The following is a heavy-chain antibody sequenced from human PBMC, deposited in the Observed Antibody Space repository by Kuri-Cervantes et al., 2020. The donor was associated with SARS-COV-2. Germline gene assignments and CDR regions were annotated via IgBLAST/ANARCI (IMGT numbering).Heavy chain of an antibody. CDR1: GFTFSSYS. J-gene: IGHJ6*02. V-gene: IGHV3-48*04. CDR2: ISGGSGNI. CDR3: ARDPPPSEFWSGYSHNLMDV. D-gene: IGHD3/OR15-3a*01. Sequence: GESLKISCVASGFTFSSYSLSWVRQAPGKGLEWVSYISGGSGNIYYADSVKGRFTISRDNAENSLYLQMNSLRAEDTAVYYCARDPPPSEFWSGYSHNLMDVWGQGTTVTVSS.